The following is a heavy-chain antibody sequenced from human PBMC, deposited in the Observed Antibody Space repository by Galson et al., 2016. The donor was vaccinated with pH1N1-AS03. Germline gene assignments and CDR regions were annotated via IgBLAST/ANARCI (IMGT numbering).Heavy chain of an antibody. CDR3: ARGGVSSGWSRDAFDV. D-gene: IGHD6-19*01. J-gene: IGHJ3*01. CDR1: GFTFSSSW. Sequence: SLRLSCAASGFTFSSSWMHWVRQAPGKGLVWVSRINSDGSSTNYADSVKGRFTISRDNSRNSLSLQLDSLRVEDTAVYYCARGGVSSGWSRDAFDVWGQGTLVTVSS. V-gene: IGHV3-74*01. CDR2: INSDGSST.